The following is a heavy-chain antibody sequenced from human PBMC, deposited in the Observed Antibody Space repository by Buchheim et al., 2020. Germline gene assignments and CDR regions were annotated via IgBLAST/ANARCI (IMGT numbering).Heavy chain of an antibody. J-gene: IGHJ4*02. CDR3: ARAGSSDSSGYYLIFDH. CDR2: IHYSGST. CDR1: GSSFSNGGYY. D-gene: IGHD3-22*01. V-gene: IGHV4-31*03. Sequence: QVQLQESGPGLVKPSQTLSLTCSVSGSSFSNGGYYWSWIRQHPGKGLEWIGYIHYSGSTYYNPSLKSRVTISVDTSKNQYTLKLNSVTAADTAVYYCARAGSSDSSGYYLIFDHWGQGTL.